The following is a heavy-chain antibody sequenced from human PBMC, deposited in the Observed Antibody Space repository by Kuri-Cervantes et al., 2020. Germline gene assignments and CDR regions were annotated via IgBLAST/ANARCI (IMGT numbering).Heavy chain of an antibody. CDR2: IYHSGST. V-gene: IGHV4-38-2*02. Sequence: GSLRLSCTVSGGSISSYFWGWVRQPPGKGLEWIGSIYHSGSTYYNPSLKSRVTISVDTSKNQFSLKVSSVTATDTAVYYCARKPVAGDYFDYWGQGILVTVSS. J-gene: IGHJ4*02. D-gene: IGHD6-19*01. CDR1: GGSISSYF. CDR3: ARKPVAGDYFDY.